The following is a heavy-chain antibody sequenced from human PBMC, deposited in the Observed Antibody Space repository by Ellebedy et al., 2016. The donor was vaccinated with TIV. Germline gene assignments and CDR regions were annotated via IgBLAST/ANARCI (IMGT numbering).Heavy chain of an antibody. CDR2: ISPNNGNT. CDR3: ARPKGSYYNAFDY. CDR1: GYTFGNYG. D-gene: IGHD3-10*01. V-gene: IGHV1-18*01. Sequence: AASVKVSCKASGYTFGNYGISWVRQTPGQGLEWMGWISPNNGNTNYAQKLQGRVTMTTDTSTSTAYMELRNLRSDDTAVYYCARPKGSYYNAFDYWGQGTLVTVSS. J-gene: IGHJ4*02.